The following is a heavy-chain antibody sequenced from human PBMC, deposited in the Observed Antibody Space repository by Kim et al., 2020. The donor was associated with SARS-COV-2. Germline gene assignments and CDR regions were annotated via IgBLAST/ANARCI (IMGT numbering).Heavy chain of an antibody. CDR2: ST. CDR3: AREIRQSLSD. V-gene: IGHV4-59*01. Sequence: STNYNPALKSRDTISVDTSKNQLSLKLSSVTAADTAVYYCAREIRQSLSDWGQGTLVTVSS. J-gene: IGHJ4*02. D-gene: IGHD6-19*01.